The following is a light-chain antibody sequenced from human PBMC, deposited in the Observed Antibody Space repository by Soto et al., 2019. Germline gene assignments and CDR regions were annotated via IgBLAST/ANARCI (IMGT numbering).Light chain of an antibody. CDR3: GGWDDSLSGPV. J-gene: IGLJ2*01. CDR1: SSNIGSNY. Sequence: QSVLTQAPSASGTPGQRVTMSCSGSSSNIGSNYVYWYRQFPGTAPKLLIQRNNQRPSGVPARFSGSKSGTSASLAISGLRSEDEADYYCGGWDDSLSGPVFGGGTKLTVL. CDR2: RNN. V-gene: IGLV1-47*01.